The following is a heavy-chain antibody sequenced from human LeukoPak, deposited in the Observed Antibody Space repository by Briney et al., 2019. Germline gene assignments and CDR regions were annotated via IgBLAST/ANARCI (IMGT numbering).Heavy chain of an antibody. D-gene: IGHD3-9*01. CDR2: ISGSGGSI. CDR3: AKDRLRYFDWLLPFDY. V-gene: IGHV3-23*01. Sequence: PGGSLRLSCAASGFTFSSYAMSWVHQAPGKGLEWVSAISGSGGSIYYADSVKGRFTISRDNSKNTLYLQMNSLRAEDTAVYYCAKDRLRYFDWLLPFDYWGQGTLVTVSS. J-gene: IGHJ4*02. CDR1: GFTFSSYA.